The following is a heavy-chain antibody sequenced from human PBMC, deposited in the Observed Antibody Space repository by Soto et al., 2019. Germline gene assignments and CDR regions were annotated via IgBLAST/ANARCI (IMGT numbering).Heavy chain of an antibody. J-gene: IGHJ4*02. Sequence: PXVSLRLSCAASGFSFGSYALSWVRQAPGKGLEWVSTISGSDGKTFYADSVKGRFSISRDTSQSTLYLQMNSLRADDTAIYYCARWSYLDYWGQGTRVTVSS. CDR3: ARWSYLDY. CDR2: ISGSDGKT. CDR1: GFSFGSYA. D-gene: IGHD3-3*01. V-gene: IGHV3-23*01.